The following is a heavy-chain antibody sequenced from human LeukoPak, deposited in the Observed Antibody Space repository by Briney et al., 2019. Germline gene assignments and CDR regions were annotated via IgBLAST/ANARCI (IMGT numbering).Heavy chain of an antibody. Sequence: SETLSLTCTVSGGSISSGDYYWSWIRQHPGKGLEWIGYIYYSGSTYYNPSLKSRVTISVDTSKNQFSLKLSSVTAADTAVYYCARDKDFWSGYYGYYYYGMDVWGQGTTVTVSS. CDR3: ARDKDFWSGYYGYYYYGMDV. J-gene: IGHJ6*02. CDR1: GGSISSGDYY. D-gene: IGHD3-3*01. CDR2: IYYSGST. V-gene: IGHV4-31*03.